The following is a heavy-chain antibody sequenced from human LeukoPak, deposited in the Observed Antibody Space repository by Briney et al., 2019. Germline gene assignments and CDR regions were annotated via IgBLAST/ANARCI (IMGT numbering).Heavy chain of an antibody. Sequence: ASEKVSCKVSGYTLTQLSMHWVRQVPGKGLEWMGGFDPEDGETIYAQEFQDRVTITEDTSTDTAYLELSSVRSEDTAVYYCASGREYYETSGVFDYWGQGTLVTVSS. D-gene: IGHD3-22*01. CDR3: ASGREYYETSGVFDY. V-gene: IGHV1-24*01. CDR1: GYTLTQLS. CDR2: FDPEDGET. J-gene: IGHJ4*02.